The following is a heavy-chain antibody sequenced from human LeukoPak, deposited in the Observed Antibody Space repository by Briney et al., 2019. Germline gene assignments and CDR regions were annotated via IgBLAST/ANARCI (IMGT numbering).Heavy chain of an antibody. Sequence: GRSLRLSCTASGFSFGEYAMSWVRQAPGKGLECVGFIRRKTYGGTPEYAASVEGRFTISRDDSKRIAYLQMNSLKTEDTAVYYCSRGGGYGSGNYNLYYFDSWGQRTLVTVSS. CDR2: IRRKTYGGTP. J-gene: IGHJ4*02. D-gene: IGHD3-10*01. V-gene: IGHV3-49*04. CDR1: GFSFGEYA. CDR3: SRGGGYGSGNYNLYYFDS.